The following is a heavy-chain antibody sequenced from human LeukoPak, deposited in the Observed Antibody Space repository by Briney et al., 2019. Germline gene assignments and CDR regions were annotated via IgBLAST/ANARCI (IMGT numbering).Heavy chain of an antibody. CDR1: GFTFSTYP. D-gene: IGHD2-15*01. V-gene: IGHV3-64*02. CDR3: ARRSGGSSHYYFDY. J-gene: IGHJ4*02. Sequence: GGSLRLSCAASGFTFSTYPMHWVRQSPGKGLEYVPAITSNGGSIYYADSVKGRFTISRDNSKNTLYLQMGSLRAEDMAVYYCARRSGGSSHYYFDYWGQGTLVTVSS. CDR2: ITSNGGSI.